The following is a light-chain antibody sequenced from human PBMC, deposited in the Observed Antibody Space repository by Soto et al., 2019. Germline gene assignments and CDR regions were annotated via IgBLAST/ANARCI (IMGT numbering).Light chain of an antibody. V-gene: IGKV3-20*01. J-gene: IGKJ1*01. CDR3: QQYASSPQT. CDR2: HAS. CDR1: QSVTSSY. Sequence: EIVLTQSPGTLSLSPGERATLSCRASQSVTSSYLAWYQKKPGQAPRLAIYHASSRATGIPDRFSGSGSGTDFTLTISRLEPEDLAVYYCQQYASSPQTFGQGTKVEIK.